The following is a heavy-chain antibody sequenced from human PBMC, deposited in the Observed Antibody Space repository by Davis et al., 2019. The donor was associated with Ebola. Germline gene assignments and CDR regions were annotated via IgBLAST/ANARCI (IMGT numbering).Heavy chain of an antibody. CDR2: INHSGST. CDR3: ANDIYY. V-gene: IGHV4-34*01. D-gene: IGHD1-1*01. Sequence: PSETLSLTCTVSGGSISSYYWSWIRQPPGKGLEWIGEINHSGSTNYNPSLKSRVTISVDTSKNQFSLKLSSVTAADTAVYYCANDIYYWGQGTLVTVSS. CDR1: GGSISSYY. J-gene: IGHJ4*02.